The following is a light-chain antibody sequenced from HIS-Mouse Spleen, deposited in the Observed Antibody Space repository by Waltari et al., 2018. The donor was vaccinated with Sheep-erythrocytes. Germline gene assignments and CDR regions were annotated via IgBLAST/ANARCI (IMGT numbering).Light chain of an antibody. CDR1: RSVSSY. CDR2: DAS. V-gene: IGKV3-11*01. CDR3: QQRSNWLT. J-gene: IGKJ4*01. Sequence: EIVLTPSPATLSLSPGERATLSCRASRSVSSYLAWYQQKPGQAPRLLIYDASNRATGIPARFSGSGSGTDFTLTISSLEPEDFAVYYCQQRSNWLTFGGGTKVEIK.